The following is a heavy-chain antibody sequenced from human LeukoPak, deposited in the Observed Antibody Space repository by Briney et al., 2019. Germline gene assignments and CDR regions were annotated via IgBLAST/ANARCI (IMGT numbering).Heavy chain of an antibody. CDR3: AREFRKASFGS. CDR1: GGSISRSRDY. J-gene: IGHJ4*02. V-gene: IGHV4-39*07. CDR2: IYYSGST. D-gene: IGHD1-14*01. Sequence: SETLSLTCTVSGGSISRSRDYWGWIRQPPGKGLEWIGSIYYSGSTYYNPSLKSRVTISGDTSKNRFSLKLSSVTAADTAMYYCAREFRKASFGSWGQGTLVTVSS.